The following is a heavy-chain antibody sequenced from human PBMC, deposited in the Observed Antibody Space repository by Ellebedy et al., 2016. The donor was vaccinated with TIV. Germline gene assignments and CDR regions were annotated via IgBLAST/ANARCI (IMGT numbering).Heavy chain of an antibody. J-gene: IGHJ3*01. D-gene: IGHD4-23*01. CDR2: ITESGGNT. V-gene: IGHV3-23*01. CDR3: ARDTVGVGTAFDV. CDR1: GLTFSSHA. Sequence: PGGSLRLSCAASGLTFSSHAMSWVRQAPGKGLEWVSSITESGGNTYYADSVKGRFTISRHNSKDTLFLQMNSLGAEDTAIYFCARDTVGVGTAFDVWGQGTMVTVSS.